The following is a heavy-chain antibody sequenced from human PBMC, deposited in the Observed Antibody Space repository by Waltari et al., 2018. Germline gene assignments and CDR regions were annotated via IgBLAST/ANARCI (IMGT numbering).Heavy chain of an antibody. J-gene: IGHJ4*02. D-gene: IGHD6-13*01. CDR2: IGAYKGNT. CDR3: ARDWCIAAAEY. Sequence: QVQLVQSGAEVKKPGAPVKVSCKASGYTFTSYGIRWVRQAPGQGLEWRGWIGAYKGNTNYAQKLQGRVTMTTDTSTSTAYTEPTSLRSDDTAVYYCARDWCIAAAEYWGQGTLVTVSS. V-gene: IGHV1-18*01. CDR1: GYTFTSYG.